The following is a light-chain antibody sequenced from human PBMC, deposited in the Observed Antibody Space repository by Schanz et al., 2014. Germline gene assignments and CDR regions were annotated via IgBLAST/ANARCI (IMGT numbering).Light chain of an antibody. J-gene: IGLJ3*02. V-gene: IGLV1-51*01. Sequence: QSVLTQPPSVSAAPGQKVTISCSGGDSNVGDNDVSWYQQFPGTAPKLLIYDDNKRPSGIPDRFSVSKSGTSATLDITGLQTDGEADYYCGTWDSSLSVVVFGGGTKLTVL. CDR3: GTWDSSLSVVV. CDR1: DSNVGDND. CDR2: DDN.